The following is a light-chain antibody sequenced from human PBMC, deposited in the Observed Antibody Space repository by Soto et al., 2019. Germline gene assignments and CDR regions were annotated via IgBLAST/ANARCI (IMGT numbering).Light chain of an antibody. CDR3: CSYAGSSLYV. CDR1: SSDVGNYNL. V-gene: IGLV2-23*01. CDR2: EGS. Sequence: QSVLTQPASVSGSPGQSITISCTGTSSDVGNYNLVSWYQQHPGKAPKLMIHEGSKRPSGVSNRFSGSKSGNTASLTISGLQAEDEADYYCCSYAGSSLYVFGTGTKLTVL. J-gene: IGLJ1*01.